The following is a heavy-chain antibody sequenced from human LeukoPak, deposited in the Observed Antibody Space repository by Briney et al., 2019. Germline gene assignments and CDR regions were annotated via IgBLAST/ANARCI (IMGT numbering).Heavy chain of an antibody. J-gene: IGHJ2*01. CDR1: GGSISSYY. V-gene: IGHV4-59*01. Sequence: SQTLSLTCNVSGGSISSYYWSWIRQPPGKGLEWIGYIYYSGSTNNNPSLKSRVTISVDTSKDQFSLKLSSVTAADTAVYYCARDRGLWYFDLWGRGTLVTVSS. D-gene: IGHD2-15*01. CDR2: IYYSGST. CDR3: ARDRGLWYFDL.